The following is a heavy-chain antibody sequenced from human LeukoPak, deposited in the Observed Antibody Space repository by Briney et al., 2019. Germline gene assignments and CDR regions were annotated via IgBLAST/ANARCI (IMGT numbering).Heavy chain of an antibody. CDR2: INPSGGST. CDR3: ARAKPSAAAPGGPAYYFDY. CDR1: GYTFTSYY. J-gene: IGHJ4*02. D-gene: IGHD6-13*01. Sequence: GASVKVSCKASGYTFTSYYMHWVRQAPGQGLEWMGIINPSGGSTSYAQKFQGRVTMTRDTSTSTVYMELSSLRSEDTAVHYCARAKPSAAAPGGPAYYFDYWGQGTLVTVSS. V-gene: IGHV1-46*01.